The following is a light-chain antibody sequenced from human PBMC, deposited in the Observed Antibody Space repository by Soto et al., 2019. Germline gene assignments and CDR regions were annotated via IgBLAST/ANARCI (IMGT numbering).Light chain of an antibody. CDR1: QSVSSN. CDR3: QQYNNWPWT. Sequence: IVMTQSPATLSVSPWERATLSCRASQSVSSNLAWYQQKPGQAPRPLIYGASTRATGFPARFSGSGSGTEFTLTISSLQSEDFAVYYCQQYNNWPWTFGQGTKVDIK. V-gene: IGKV3-15*01. CDR2: GAS. J-gene: IGKJ1*01.